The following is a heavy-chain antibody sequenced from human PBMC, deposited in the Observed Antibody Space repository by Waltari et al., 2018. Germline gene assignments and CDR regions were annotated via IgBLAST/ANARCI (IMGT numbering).Heavy chain of an antibody. Sequence: QVQLQESGPGLVQPPETLSLTCTVSGGPISSYYWSWIRQPAGKGLEWIGRIYTSGSTNYNPSLKSRVTMSLDTSKNQFSLKLSSVTAADTAVYYCARGDRIASRSYYYYMDVWGKGTTVTVSS. V-gene: IGHV4-4*07. D-gene: IGHD6-6*01. J-gene: IGHJ6*03. CDR1: GGPISSYY. CDR3: ARGDRIASRSYYYYMDV. CDR2: IYTSGST.